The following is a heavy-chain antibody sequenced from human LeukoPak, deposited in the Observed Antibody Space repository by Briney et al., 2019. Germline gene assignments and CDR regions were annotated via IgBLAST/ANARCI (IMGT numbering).Heavy chain of an antibody. Sequence: SETLSPTCTVSGGSISSYYWSWIRQPPGKGLEWIGYIYYSGSTNYNPSLKGRVTISVDTSKNQFSLKLSSVTAADTAVYYCARNLKQWLDPYDAFDIWGQGTMVTVSS. D-gene: IGHD6-19*01. V-gene: IGHV4-59*01. CDR1: GGSISSYY. CDR2: IYYSGST. CDR3: ARNLKQWLDPYDAFDI. J-gene: IGHJ3*02.